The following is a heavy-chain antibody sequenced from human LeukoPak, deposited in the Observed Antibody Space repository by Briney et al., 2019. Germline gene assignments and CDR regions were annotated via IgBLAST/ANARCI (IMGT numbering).Heavy chain of an antibody. CDR2: IYYSGST. J-gene: IGHJ6*02. V-gene: IGHV4-59*01. CDR1: GGSISSYY. CDR3: ARVWAPATYYAMDV. D-gene: IGHD1-26*01. Sequence: SETLSLTCTVSGGSISSYYWSWIRQPPGKGLEWIGYIYYSGSTNYNPSLKSRVTISVDTSKNQFSLKLSSVTAADTAVYYCARVWAPATYYAMDVWGQGTTVTVSS.